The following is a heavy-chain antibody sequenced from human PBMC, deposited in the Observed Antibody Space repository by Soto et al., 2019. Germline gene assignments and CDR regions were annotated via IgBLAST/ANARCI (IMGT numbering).Heavy chain of an antibody. CDR2: INHSGST. V-gene: IGHV4-34*01. D-gene: IGHD2-2*01. CDR3: ARVRGIVVVPAAMKNEGGWFDP. J-gene: IGHJ5*02. CDR1: GGSFSGYY. Sequence: SETLSLTCAVYGGSFSGYYWSWIRQPPGKGLEWIGEINHSGSTNYNPSLKSRVTISVDTSKNQFSLKLSSVTAADTAVYYCARVRGIVVVPAAMKNEGGWFDPWGQGTLVTV.